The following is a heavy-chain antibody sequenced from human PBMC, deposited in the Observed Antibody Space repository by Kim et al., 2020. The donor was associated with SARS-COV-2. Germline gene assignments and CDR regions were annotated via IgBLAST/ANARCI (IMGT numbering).Heavy chain of an antibody. J-gene: IGHJ4*02. Sequence: GGSLRLSCAASGFTFSSYGMHWVRQAPGKGLEWVAVISYDGSNKYYADSVKGRFTISRDNSKNTLYLQMNSLRAEDTAVYYCAKGAVRGFWSGYYEPGADYWGQGTLVTVSS. CDR1: GFTFSSYG. V-gene: IGHV3-30*18. D-gene: IGHD3-3*01. CDR3: AKGAVRGFWSGYYEPGADY. CDR2: ISYDGSNK.